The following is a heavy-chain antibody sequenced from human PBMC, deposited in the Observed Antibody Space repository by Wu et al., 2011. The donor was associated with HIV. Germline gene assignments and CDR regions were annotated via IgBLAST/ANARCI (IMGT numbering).Heavy chain of an antibody. CDR2: IIPIFGTA. Sequence: QVQLVQSGAEVRKPGASVKVSCKASGYMFTGFYIHWVRQAPGQGLERMGGIIPIFGTAKYAQKFQGRVTITADKSTSTAYMELSSLTSEDTAVYYCARDLGGDEDYWGQGTLVTVSS. CDR1: GYMFTGFY. D-gene: IGHD2-21*01. CDR3: ARDLGGDEDY. J-gene: IGHJ4*02. V-gene: IGHV1-69*06.